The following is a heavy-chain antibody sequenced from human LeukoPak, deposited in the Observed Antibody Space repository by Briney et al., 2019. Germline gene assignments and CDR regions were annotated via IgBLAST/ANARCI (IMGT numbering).Heavy chain of an antibody. V-gene: IGHV4-59*11. Sequence: PSETLSLTCTVSGGSISSHYWSWIRQPPGKGLEWIGYIYYSGSTNYNPSLKSRVTISVDTSKNQFSLKLSSVTAADTAVYYCARGGAGYSGYDSKYYYYYYYMDVWGKGTTVTVSS. CDR3: ARGGAGYSGYDSKYYYYYYYMDV. CDR2: IYYSGST. CDR1: GGSISSHY. J-gene: IGHJ6*03. D-gene: IGHD5-12*01.